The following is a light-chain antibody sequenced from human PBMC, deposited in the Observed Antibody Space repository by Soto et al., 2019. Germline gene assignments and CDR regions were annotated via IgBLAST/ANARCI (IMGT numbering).Light chain of an antibody. CDR1: SSNIGAGYD. CDR2: GSN. J-gene: IGLJ2*01. Sequence: QSVVTQPPSVSGAPGQTVTISCTGSSSNIGAGYDVHWYQQFPGTAPKLLISGSNTRPSGVPDRFSGSKSGTSASLAITGLQPEDEANYYCQSFDLSLSAVILGGGTKLTVL. V-gene: IGLV1-40*01. CDR3: QSFDLSLSAVI.